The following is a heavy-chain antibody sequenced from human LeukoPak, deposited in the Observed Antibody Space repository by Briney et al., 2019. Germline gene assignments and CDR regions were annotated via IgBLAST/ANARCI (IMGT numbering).Heavy chain of an antibody. D-gene: IGHD3-16*02. Sequence: GESLKISCKGSGYSFTNYWINWVRQMPGKGLEWMGRIDPSDSYTNYSPSFQGHVTISADKSINTAYLQWSSLKASDTAMYYCARQGYDYVWGSYRYYFDYWGQGTLVTVSS. CDR3: ARQGYDYVWGSYRYYFDY. V-gene: IGHV5-10-1*01. J-gene: IGHJ4*02. CDR1: GYSFTNYW. CDR2: IDPSDSYT.